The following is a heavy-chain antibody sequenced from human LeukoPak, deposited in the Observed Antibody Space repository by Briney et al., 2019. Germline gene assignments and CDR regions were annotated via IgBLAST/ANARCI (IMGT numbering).Heavy chain of an antibody. V-gene: IGHV1-69*04. CDR2: IIPILGIA. Sequence: SVKVSCKASGGTFSSYAISWVRQAPGQGLEWMGRIIPILGIANYAQKFQGRVTITADKSTSTAYMELSSLRSEDTAVYYCASYGILTGYYNTYFDYWGQGTLVTVSS. CDR1: GGTFSSYA. D-gene: IGHD3-9*01. CDR3: ASYGILTGYYNTYFDY. J-gene: IGHJ4*02.